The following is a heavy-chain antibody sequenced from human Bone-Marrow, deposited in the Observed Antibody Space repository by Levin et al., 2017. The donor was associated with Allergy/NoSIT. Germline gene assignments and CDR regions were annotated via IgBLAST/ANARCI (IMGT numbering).Heavy chain of an antibody. V-gene: IGHV1-46*01. CDR3: AREADSFDY. CDR2: IKPNSGNT. J-gene: IGHJ4*02. Sequence: GESLKISCKTSGYTFTNYFMHWVRQAPGQGLEWVGLIKPNSGNTVYAQKFQDRVTMTSDTSTTTVYMELASLRFEDTAVFYCAREADSFDYWGQGALVTVSS. D-gene: IGHD6-19*01. CDR1: GYTFTNYF.